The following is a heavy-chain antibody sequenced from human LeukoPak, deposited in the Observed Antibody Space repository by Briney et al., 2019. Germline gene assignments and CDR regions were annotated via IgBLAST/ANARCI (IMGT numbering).Heavy chain of an antibody. D-gene: IGHD6-13*01. CDR3: AKALRCIAAAGTITGLYYYYYYMDV. V-gene: IGHV3-48*01. CDR1: GFTFSSYS. Sequence: GGSLRLSCAASGFTFSSYSMNWVRQAPGKGLEWVSYISSSSSTIYYADSVKGRFTISRDNSKNTLYLQMNSLRAEDTAVYYCAKALRCIAAAGTITGLYYYYYYMDVWGKGTTVTVSS. CDR2: ISSSSSTI. J-gene: IGHJ6*03.